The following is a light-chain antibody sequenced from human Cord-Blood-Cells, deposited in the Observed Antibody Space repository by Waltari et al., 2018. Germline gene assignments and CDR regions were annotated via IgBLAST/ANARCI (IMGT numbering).Light chain of an antibody. CDR1: QIVSSY. J-gene: IGKJ4*01. CDR2: DAS. Sequence: EIVFTQPPATLSSPPRARATLSRRASQIVSSYLSWYQQKPGQAPRLLIYDASNRATGIPARFSGSGSGTDFTLTISSLEPEDVAVYYCLQRSNWPLTFGGGTKVEIK. V-gene: IGKV3-11*01. CDR3: LQRSNWPLT.